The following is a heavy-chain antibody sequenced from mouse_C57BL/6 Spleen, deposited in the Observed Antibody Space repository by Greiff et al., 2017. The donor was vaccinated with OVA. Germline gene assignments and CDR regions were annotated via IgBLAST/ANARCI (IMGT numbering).Heavy chain of an antibody. V-gene: IGHV1-15*01. CDR3: TRDYYGSRPPYAMDY. CDR1: GYTFTDYE. Sequence: QVQLQQSGAELVRPGASVTLSCKASGYTFTDYEMHWVKQTPVHGLEWIGAIDPETGGTAYNQKFKGKAILTADKSSSTAYMELRSLTSEDSAVYYCTRDYYGSRPPYAMDYWGQGTSVTVSS. D-gene: IGHD1-1*01. J-gene: IGHJ4*01. CDR2: IDPETGGT.